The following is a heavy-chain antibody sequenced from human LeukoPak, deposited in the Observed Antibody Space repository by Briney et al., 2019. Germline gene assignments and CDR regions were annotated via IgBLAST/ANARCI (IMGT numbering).Heavy chain of an antibody. D-gene: IGHD3-10*01. CDR2: ISATGITK. J-gene: IGHJ4*02. CDR1: GFIVSSNY. CDR3: AREGRRFGEPHFDY. V-gene: IGHV3-11*04. Sequence: GGSLRLSCVVSGFIVSSNYMSWVRQAPGRGLEWVSYISATGITKHYADSVRGRFTISRDNSKNSLYLQMNSVRAEDTSVYYCAREGRRFGEPHFDYWGQGTLVTVSS.